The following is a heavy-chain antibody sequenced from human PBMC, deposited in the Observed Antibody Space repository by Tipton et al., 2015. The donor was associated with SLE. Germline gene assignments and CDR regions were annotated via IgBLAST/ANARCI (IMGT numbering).Heavy chain of an antibody. Sequence: TLSLTCAVYGGSFSGYYWSWIRQPPGKGLEWIGEINHSGSTNYNPSLKSRVIISVDTSKNQFSLKLSSVTAAGTAVYYCAREVRWLQYEYYYYYYMDVWGKGTTVTVSS. CDR2: INHSGST. J-gene: IGHJ6*03. D-gene: IGHD5-24*01. CDR3: AREVRWLQYEYYYYYYMDV. V-gene: IGHV4-34*01. CDR1: GGSFSGYY.